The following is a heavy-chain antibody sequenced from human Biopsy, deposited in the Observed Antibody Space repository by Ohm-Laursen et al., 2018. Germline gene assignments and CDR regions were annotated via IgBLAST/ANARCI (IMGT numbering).Heavy chain of an antibody. J-gene: IGHJ4*02. Sequence: VASVKVSCKASSYTFTDYNIHWMRQAPGQGLEWMGYINCKTGATNYAQKFQGTVTMTRDTSISTAYLALGSLRSADTAIYYCARDPLNAHKHFDYWGQGSLVTVSS. CDR1: SYTFTDYN. CDR2: INCKTGAT. CDR3: ARDPLNAHKHFDY. V-gene: IGHV1-2*02.